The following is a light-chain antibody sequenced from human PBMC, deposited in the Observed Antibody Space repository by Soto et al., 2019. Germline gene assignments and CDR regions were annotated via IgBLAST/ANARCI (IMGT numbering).Light chain of an antibody. CDR2: EDY. CDR3: CSYAGINTYVV. V-gene: IGLV2-23*01. CDR1: SSDVGSYNL. Sequence: QSALTQPASVSGSPGQSITISCTGTSSDVGSYNLVSWYQRHPDKAPKLMIYEDYKRPSGVSNRFSGSKSGNTASLTISGLQAEDEADYYCCSYAGINTYVVFGGGTKLTVL. J-gene: IGLJ2*01.